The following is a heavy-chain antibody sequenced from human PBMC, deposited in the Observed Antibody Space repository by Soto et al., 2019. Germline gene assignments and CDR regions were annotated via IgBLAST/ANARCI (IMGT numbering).Heavy chain of an antibody. CDR1: GFTFSSDG. V-gene: IGHV3-30*18. J-gene: IGHJ6*02. CDR3: AKDLGGRFLEWLLSDYYYGMDV. Sequence: HPGGSLRLSCAASGFTFSSDGMHWVRQAPGKGLEWVAVISYDGSNKYYADSVKGRFTISRDNSKNTLYLQMNSLRAEDTAVYYCAKDLGGRFLEWLLSDYYYGMDVWGQGTTVTVSS. D-gene: IGHD3-3*01. CDR2: ISYDGSNK.